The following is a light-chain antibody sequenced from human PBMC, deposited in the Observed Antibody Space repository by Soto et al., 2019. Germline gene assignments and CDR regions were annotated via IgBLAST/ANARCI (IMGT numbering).Light chain of an antibody. CDR3: ISYTSSSPYV. V-gene: IGLV2-14*01. Sequence: QSVLTQPASVSGSPGQSITISCTGTSSDVGTYNFVSWYQQHPGKAPKLMSYEVSNRPSGVSDRFSGSKSDNTASLRISGLLAEDEADYYCISYTSSSPYVCGTGTKLPVL. CDR1: SSDVGTYNF. CDR2: EVS. J-gene: IGLJ1*01.